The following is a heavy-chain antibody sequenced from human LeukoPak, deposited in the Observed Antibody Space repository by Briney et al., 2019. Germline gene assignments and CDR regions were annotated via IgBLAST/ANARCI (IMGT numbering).Heavy chain of an antibody. V-gene: IGHV4-59*08. CDR1: GGSISSYY. D-gene: IGHD6-19*01. CDR3: ARQLRSVAGLDY. J-gene: IGHJ4*02. CDR2: IYYSGST. Sequence: SETLSLTCTVSGGSISSYYWSWLRQPPGKGLEWIGYIYYSGSTNYNPSLKSRVTISVDTSKNQFSLKLSSVTAADTAVYYCARQLRSVAGLDYWGQGTLVTVSS.